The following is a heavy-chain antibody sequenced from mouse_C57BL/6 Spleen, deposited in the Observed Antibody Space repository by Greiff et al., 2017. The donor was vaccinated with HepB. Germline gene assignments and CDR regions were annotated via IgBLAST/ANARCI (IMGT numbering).Heavy chain of an antibody. Sequence: EVKLMESGGGLVKPGGSLKLSCAASGFTFSDYGMHWVRQAPEKGLEWVAYISSGSSTIYYADTVKGRFTISRYNAQNTLFLQMTSLRSEDTAMYYCARPGSSYRYFDVWGTGTTVTVSS. CDR3: ARPGSSYRYFDV. CDR2: ISSGSSTI. CDR1: GFTFSDYG. D-gene: IGHD1-1*01. V-gene: IGHV5-17*01. J-gene: IGHJ1*03.